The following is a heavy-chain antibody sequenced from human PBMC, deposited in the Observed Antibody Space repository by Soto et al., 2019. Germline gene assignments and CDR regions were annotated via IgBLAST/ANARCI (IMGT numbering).Heavy chain of an antibody. CDR3: ARDAPPADY. J-gene: IGHJ4*02. CDR2: ISAYNGNT. Sequence: ASVKVSCTASGYTFTSYAISWVRQAPGQGLEWMGWISAYNGNTNYAQKLQGRVTMTTDTSTSTAYMELRSLRSGDTAVYYCARDAPPADYWGQGTLVPSPQ. CDR1: GYTFTSYA. V-gene: IGHV1-18*01.